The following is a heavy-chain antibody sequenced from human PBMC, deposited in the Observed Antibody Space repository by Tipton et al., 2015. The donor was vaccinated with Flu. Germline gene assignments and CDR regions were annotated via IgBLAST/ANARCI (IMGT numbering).Heavy chain of an antibody. D-gene: IGHD3-10*01. Sequence: TLSLTCTVSGGSISSSSYYWGWIRQPPGKGLEWIGSIYHSGSTYYNPSLKSRVTISVDTSKNQFSLKLSSVTAADTAVYYCARDAQGSAFDYWGQGTLVTVSS. CDR1: GGSISSSSYY. CDR3: ARDAQGSAFDY. V-gene: IGHV4-39*07. J-gene: IGHJ4*02. CDR2: IYHSGST.